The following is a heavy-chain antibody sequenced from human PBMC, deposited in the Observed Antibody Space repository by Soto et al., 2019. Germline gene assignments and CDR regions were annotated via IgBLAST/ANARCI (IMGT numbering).Heavy chain of an antibody. J-gene: IGHJ4*02. CDR1: CGSINNYY. V-gene: IGHV4-59*01. CDR3: ARAYFYDSSATGFDY. Sequence: SETLSLTCTVSCGSINNYYWSWIRQPPGKGLEWIGYIYYSGSTNYNPSLKSRVTISVDTSKNQFSLKLSSVTAADTAVYYCARAYFYDSSATGFDYWGQGTLVTVSS. D-gene: IGHD3-22*01. CDR2: IYYSGST.